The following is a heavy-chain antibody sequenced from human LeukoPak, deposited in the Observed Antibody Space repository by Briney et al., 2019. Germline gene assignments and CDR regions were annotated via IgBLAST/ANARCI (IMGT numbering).Heavy chain of an antibody. V-gene: IGHV3-53*01. Sequence: GGSLRLSCAASGFTFSSYGMHWVRQAPGKGLEWVSVIYSGGSTYYADSVKGRFTISRDNSKNTLYLQMNSLRAEDTAVYYCARARYYYDSSPWEYWGQGTLVTVSS. D-gene: IGHD3-22*01. CDR2: IYSGGST. J-gene: IGHJ4*02. CDR1: GFTFSSYG. CDR3: ARARYYYDSSPWEY.